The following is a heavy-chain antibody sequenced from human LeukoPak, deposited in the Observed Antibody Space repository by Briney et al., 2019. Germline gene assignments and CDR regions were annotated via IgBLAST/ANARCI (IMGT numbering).Heavy chain of an antibody. J-gene: IGHJ3*02. CDR1: GGSISSGGYY. V-gene: IGHV4-30-2*01. CDR2: IYHSGST. D-gene: IGHD2-2*01. CDR3: ARGWDKRKEKDIVVVPAAIYAFDI. Sequence: SETQSLTCTVSGGSISSGGYYWSWIRQPPGKGPEWIGYIYHSGSTYYNPSLKSRVTISVDRSKNQFSLKLSSVTAAGTAVYYCARGWDKRKEKDIVVVPAAIYAFDIWGQGTMVTVSS.